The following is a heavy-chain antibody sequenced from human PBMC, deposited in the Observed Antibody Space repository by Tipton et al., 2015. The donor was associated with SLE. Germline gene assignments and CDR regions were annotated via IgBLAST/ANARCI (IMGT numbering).Heavy chain of an antibody. CDR2: ISSSSSYT. Sequence: SLRLSCAASGFTFSDYYMSWIRQAPGKGLEWVSYISSSSSYTNYADSVKGRFTISRDNAKNSLYLQMNGLRAEDTAVYYCAKLKWELMNYYYYYMDVWGKGTTVTVSS. CDR3: AKLKWELMNYYYYYMDV. D-gene: IGHD1-26*01. CDR1: GFTFSDYY. V-gene: IGHV3-11*03. J-gene: IGHJ6*03.